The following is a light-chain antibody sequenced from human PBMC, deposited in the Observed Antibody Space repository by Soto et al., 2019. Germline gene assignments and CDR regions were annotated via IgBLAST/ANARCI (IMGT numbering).Light chain of an antibody. CDR1: SSDLDGHNY. Sequence: QSALTQPASVSGSPGQSITISCTGTSSDLDGHNYVSWYQYHPGKAPKLIIYEVTDRPSGVSHRFSGSKSGNTASLTISGLQAEDEAEYYCSSYTNINTRACVFGTGTKLTVL. CDR3: SSYTNINTRACV. J-gene: IGLJ1*01. CDR2: EVT. V-gene: IGLV2-14*01.